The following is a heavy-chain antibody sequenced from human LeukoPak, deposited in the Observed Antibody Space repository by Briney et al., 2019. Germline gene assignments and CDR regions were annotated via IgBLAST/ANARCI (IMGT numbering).Heavy chain of an antibody. CDR3: ARDSPEGTYAFDN. V-gene: IGHV4-39*07. D-gene: IGHD3-16*01. CDR1: DASFSSSSDS. CDR2: IDYSGTT. Sequence: SETLSLTCTVSDASFSSSSDSWGWIRQPPGKGLEWIGSIDYSGTTYYNPSLKSRVTIAVDASKNQFSLRLSYVSAADTAVYYCARDSPEGTYAFDNWGQGTLVTVSS. J-gene: IGHJ4*02.